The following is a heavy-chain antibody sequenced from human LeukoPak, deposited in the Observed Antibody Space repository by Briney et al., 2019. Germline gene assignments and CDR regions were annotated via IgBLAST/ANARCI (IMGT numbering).Heavy chain of an antibody. V-gene: IGHV3-21*01. D-gene: IGHD3-22*01. CDR1: GYTFSSFS. Sequence: GGSLRLSCVASGYTFSSFSINWVRQAPGKGLERVSSISVRSNYIYYADSVRGRFSISRDDARDSLFLQMNSLRAEDTAVYYCVRLRRNSDTSGYYYYYDFWGQGTLVTVSS. J-gene: IGHJ4*02. CDR2: ISVRSNYI. CDR3: VRLRRNSDTSGYYYYYDF.